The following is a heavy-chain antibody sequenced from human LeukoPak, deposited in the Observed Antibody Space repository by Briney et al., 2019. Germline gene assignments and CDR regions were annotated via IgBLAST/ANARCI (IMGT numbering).Heavy chain of an antibody. CDR1: GGFISSGNYH. V-gene: IGHV4-30-4*01. Sequence: SETLSLTCTVAGGFISSGNYHWSWIRQSTGKGWEWIGYILYTGSIYYNPSLKSRVSISIDTSKTQLSLKLSSVTVADTAMYYCTRYPGTAADPFAGWSQGPLVTVSS. J-gene: IGHJ4*02. CDR2: ILYTGSI. D-gene: IGHD6-13*01. CDR3: TRYPGTAADPFAG.